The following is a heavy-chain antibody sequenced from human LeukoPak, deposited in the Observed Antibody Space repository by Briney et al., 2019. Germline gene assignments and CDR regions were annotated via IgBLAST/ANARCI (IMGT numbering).Heavy chain of an antibody. CDR1: GGTFSSYA. J-gene: IGHJ4*02. D-gene: IGHD5-18*01. CDR2: IIPIFGTA. CDR3: ARYSGVDTARRETHSFDY. Sequence: ASVKVSCKASGGTFSSYAISWVRQAPGQGLEWMGGIIPIFGTANYAQKFQGRVTITTDESTSTAYMELSSLRSDDTAVYYCARYSGVDTARRETHSFDYWGQGTLVTVSS. V-gene: IGHV1-69*05.